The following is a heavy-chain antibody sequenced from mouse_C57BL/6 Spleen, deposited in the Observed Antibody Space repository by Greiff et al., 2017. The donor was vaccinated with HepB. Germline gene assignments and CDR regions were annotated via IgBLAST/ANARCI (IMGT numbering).Heavy chain of an antibody. CDR3: AREGPHHPMDY. CDR2: IYPGSGNT. Sequence: QVQLQQSGAELVRPGASVKLSCKASGYTFTDYYINWVKQRPGQGLEWIARIYPGSGNTYYNEKFKGKATLTAEKSSSTAYMQLSSLTSEDSAVYFCAREGPHHPMDYWGQGTSVTVSS. CDR1: GYTFTDYY. J-gene: IGHJ4*01. V-gene: IGHV1-76*01.